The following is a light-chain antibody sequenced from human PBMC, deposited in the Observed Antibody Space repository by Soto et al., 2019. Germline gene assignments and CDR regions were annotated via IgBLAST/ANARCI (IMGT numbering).Light chain of an antibody. Sequence: DLQMTRSPSTLSASVGDSVTITCRASQSISSWLAWYQQKPGKAPKLLIYDASSLESGVPSRFSGSGSGTEFTLTISSLQPDDFATYYCQQYNSYPWTFGQGTKVEIK. V-gene: IGKV1-5*01. CDR1: QSISSW. CDR2: DAS. CDR3: QQYNSYPWT. J-gene: IGKJ1*01.